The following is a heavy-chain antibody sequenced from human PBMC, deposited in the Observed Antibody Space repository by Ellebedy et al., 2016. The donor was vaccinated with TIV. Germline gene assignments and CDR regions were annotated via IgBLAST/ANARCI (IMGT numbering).Heavy chain of an antibody. CDR2: ISGSGDYT. J-gene: IGHJ4*02. CDR1: GFTFSSYA. CDR3: AKREMIRDTTGAPAPLFDL. D-gene: IGHD1-26*01. V-gene: IGHV3-23*01. Sequence: PGGSLRLSCAASGFTFSSYAMSWVRQAPGKGLEWVSVISGSGDYTNYADSVKGRFTISRDNSKNTLHLQMNSLRAEDTAVYFCAKREMIRDTTGAPAPLFDLWGQGTLVTVSS.